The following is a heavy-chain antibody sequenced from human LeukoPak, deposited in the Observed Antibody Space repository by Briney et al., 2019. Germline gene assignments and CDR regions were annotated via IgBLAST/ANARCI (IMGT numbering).Heavy chain of an antibody. Sequence: GGSLRLSCAASGFTFSSYWMHWVRQGPGKGLVWVSRINSDGSSTSYADSVKGRFTISRDNAKNTLYLQMNSLRAEDTAVYYCATARWMTTDFDYWGQGTLVTVSS. V-gene: IGHV3-74*01. CDR1: GFTFSSYW. CDR3: ATARWMTTDFDY. CDR2: INSDGSST. D-gene: IGHD4-17*01. J-gene: IGHJ4*02.